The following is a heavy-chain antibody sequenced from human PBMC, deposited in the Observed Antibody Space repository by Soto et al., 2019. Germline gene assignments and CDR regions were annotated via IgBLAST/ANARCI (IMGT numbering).Heavy chain of an antibody. D-gene: IGHD6-6*01. V-gene: IGHV2-5*02. CDR1: GSSVSSSGVG. Sequence: SGPTLVNPTQTLTLTCTLSGSSVSSSGVGVGWIRQPPGKALEWLALIYWDDDKRYSPSLKSRLTITKETSKNQVVLTMASVDPVDTATYFGVHTQDRSSHFEYWGQGMLVTVSS. J-gene: IGHJ4*02. CDR3: VHTQDRSSHFEY. CDR2: IYWDDDK.